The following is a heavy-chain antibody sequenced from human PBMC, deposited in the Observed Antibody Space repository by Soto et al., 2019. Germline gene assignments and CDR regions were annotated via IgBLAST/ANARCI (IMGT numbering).Heavy chain of an antibody. CDR2: SNVDNGNT. CDR3: ASPPDNYFDRPGRRADPYYYGMDV. CDR1: GYSFSNYA. D-gene: IGHD3-9*01. Sequence: QVQLVQSGAEVKKPGASVKVSCKASGYSFSNYAIHWVRQAPGQGLAWMGWSNVDNGNTKYSQKLQDRVTITRDTSASTVYMEVSSLRSEDTAVYYCASPPDNYFDRPGRRADPYYYGMDVWGQGTTVTVSS. V-gene: IGHV1-3*01. J-gene: IGHJ6*02.